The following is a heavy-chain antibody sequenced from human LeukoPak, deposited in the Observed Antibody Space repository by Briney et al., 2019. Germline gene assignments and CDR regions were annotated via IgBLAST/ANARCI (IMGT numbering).Heavy chain of an antibody. D-gene: IGHD2-15*01. J-gene: IGHJ3*01. Sequence: SETLSLTCNVSGGSISYYYWSWIRQPPGKGLEWIGYIYYSGSTNYNPSLKSRVTISVNTSKNQFSLNLRSVTAADTAVYYCARVTCSSGSCPRRDALDVWGQGTMVTVSS. CDR1: GGSISYYY. CDR3: ARVTCSSGSCPRRDALDV. V-gene: IGHV4-59*01. CDR2: IYYSGST.